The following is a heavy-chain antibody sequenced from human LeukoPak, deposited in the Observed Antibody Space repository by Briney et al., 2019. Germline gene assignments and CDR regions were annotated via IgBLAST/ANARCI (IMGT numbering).Heavy chain of an antibody. CDR1: GGSFSGYY. J-gene: IGHJ6*03. D-gene: IGHD6-13*01. Sequence: PSETLSLTCAVYGGSFSGYYWSWIRQPPGKGLEWIGEINHSGSTNYNPSLKSRLTISVDTSKNQFSLKLSSVTAADTAVYYCARGIPYSSSWYVRAQYYYYYYMDVWGKGTTVTISS. CDR3: ARGIPYSSSWYVRAQYYYYYYMDV. V-gene: IGHV4-34*01. CDR2: INHSGST.